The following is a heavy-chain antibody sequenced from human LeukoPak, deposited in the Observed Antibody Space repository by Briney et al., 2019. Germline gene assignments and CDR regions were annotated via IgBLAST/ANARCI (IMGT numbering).Heavy chain of an antibody. J-gene: IGHJ3*02. CDR1: GFTFSSYE. V-gene: IGHV3-48*03. D-gene: IGHD2-15*01. CDR2: ISGSGSTI. CDR3: ATKRGIVVVPAFDI. Sequence: QPGGSLRLSCAASGFTFSSYEMNWVRQAPGKGLEWVSYISGSGSTIYYADSVKGRFTISRDNAKNSLYLQMNSLRAEDTAVYYCATKRGIVVVPAFDIWGQGTMVTVSS.